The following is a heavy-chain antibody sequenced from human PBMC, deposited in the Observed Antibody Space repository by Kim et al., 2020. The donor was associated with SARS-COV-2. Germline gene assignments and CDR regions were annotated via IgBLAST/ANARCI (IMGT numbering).Heavy chain of an antibody. J-gene: IGHJ4*02. CDR3: AKGPKSSSWSYFDY. V-gene: IGHV3-23*01. D-gene: IGHD6-13*01. Sequence: GDSVEGRLTISRDTSKNTLHLQMNNLRVDDTALYYCAKGPKSSSWSYFDYWGQGALVTVSS.